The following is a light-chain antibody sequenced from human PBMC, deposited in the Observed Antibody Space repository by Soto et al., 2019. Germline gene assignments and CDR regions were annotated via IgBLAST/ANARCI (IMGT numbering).Light chain of an antibody. V-gene: IGLV3-27*01. J-gene: IGLJ2*01. CDR2: KDS. CDR1: VLAKKY. Sequence: SYELTQPSSVSVSPGQTARITCSGDVLAKKYARWFQQKPGQAPVLVIYKDSERPSGIPERFSGSSSGTTVTLTISGPQVEDEADYYCYSAADNNLNVVFGGGTKLTVL. CDR3: YSAADNNLNVV.